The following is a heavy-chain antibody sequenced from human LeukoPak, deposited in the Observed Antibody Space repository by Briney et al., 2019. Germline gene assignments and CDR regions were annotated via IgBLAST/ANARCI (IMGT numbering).Heavy chain of an antibody. CDR3: ARPRPPYDFRSFEYFDY. D-gene: IGHD3-3*01. V-gene: IGHV3-7*03. CDR2: INSDGSEG. Sequence: GGSLRLSCAVTVSTFSGFRMSWSREALWKGLEWVDSINSDGSEGYYADIVKGRFTISRDNAKNSLYLQIKSLRAEDTAVYYGARPRPPYDFRSFEYFDYGGQGTLVTVSS. CDR1: VSTFSGFR. J-gene: IGHJ4*02.